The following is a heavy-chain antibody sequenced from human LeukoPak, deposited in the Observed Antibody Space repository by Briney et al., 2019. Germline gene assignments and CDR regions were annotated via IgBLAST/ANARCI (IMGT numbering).Heavy chain of an antibody. CDR2: IKEDGSQT. Sequence: GGSLRLSCVVSGFNLGSSWMSWVRQAPGKGLEWVANIKEDGSQTYYVDSVKGRFTISRDNSKNTLYLQMNSLRAEDTAVYYCARESEGADYWGQGTLVTVSS. CDR3: ARESEGADY. CDR1: GFNLGSSW. J-gene: IGHJ4*02. V-gene: IGHV3-7*01.